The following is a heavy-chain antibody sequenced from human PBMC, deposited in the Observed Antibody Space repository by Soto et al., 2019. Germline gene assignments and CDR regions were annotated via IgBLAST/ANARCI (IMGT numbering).Heavy chain of an antibody. Sequence: QVQLQQWGAGLLKPSETLSLTCAVYGGSFSGYYWSWIRQPPGKGLEWIGEINHSGSTNYNPSLKRRVTISVDTSKNQFSLKLSSVTAADTAVYYCARAPPYSSRKYFDYWGQGTLVTVSS. CDR3: ARAPPYSSRKYFDY. CDR2: INHSGST. J-gene: IGHJ4*02. CDR1: GGSFSGYY. V-gene: IGHV4-34*01. D-gene: IGHD5-18*01.